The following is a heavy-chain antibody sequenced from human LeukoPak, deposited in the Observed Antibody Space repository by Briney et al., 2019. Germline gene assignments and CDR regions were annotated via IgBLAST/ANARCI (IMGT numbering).Heavy chain of an antibody. CDR1: GFTFSSYA. CDR3: ARVDCSGGSCQFDP. D-gene: IGHD2-15*01. Sequence: GRSLRPSCAASGFTFSSYAMHWVRQAPGKGLEWVAVISYDGSNKYYADSVKGRFTISRDNSKNTLYLQMNSLRAEDTAVYYCARVDCSGGSCQFDPWGQGTLVTVSS. V-gene: IGHV3-30-3*01. J-gene: IGHJ5*02. CDR2: ISYDGSNK.